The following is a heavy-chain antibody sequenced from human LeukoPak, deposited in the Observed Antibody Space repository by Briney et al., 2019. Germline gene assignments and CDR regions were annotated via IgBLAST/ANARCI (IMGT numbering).Heavy chain of an antibody. V-gene: IGHV3-48*03. Sequence: GGSLRLSCTASGFTFSSYEMNWVRQAPGKGLEWVSYISSSGSSIYYADSVKGRFTTSRDNAKNSLYLQMNSLRAEDTAVYHCVRQYYYGSGSYLWAPDYWGQGTLVTVSS. D-gene: IGHD3-10*01. J-gene: IGHJ4*02. CDR1: GFTFSSYE. CDR2: ISSSGSSI. CDR3: VRQYYYGSGSYLWAPDY.